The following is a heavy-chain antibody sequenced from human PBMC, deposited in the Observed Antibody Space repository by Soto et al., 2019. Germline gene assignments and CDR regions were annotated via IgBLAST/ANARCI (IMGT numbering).Heavy chain of an antibody. J-gene: IGHJ5*02. CDR2: ISGSGDNT. Sequence: GGSLRLSCAASVFTFSSYAMSWVRQAPGKGLEWVSAISGSGDNTYSADSVKGRFAISRDNSKNTLYLQMNSLRAEDTAVYYCANYNWNFWFDPWGQGALVTVSS. D-gene: IGHD1-7*01. CDR1: VFTFSSYA. CDR3: ANYNWNFWFDP. V-gene: IGHV3-23*01.